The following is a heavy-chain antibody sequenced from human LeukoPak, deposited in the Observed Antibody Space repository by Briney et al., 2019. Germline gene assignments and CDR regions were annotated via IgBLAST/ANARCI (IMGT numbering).Heavy chain of an antibody. V-gene: IGHV3-23*01. CDR1: GFTFSNYA. Sequence: GGSLRLSCAASGFTFSNYAMTWVRQAPGKGLEWVSATSGSDGSTYYADSVKGRFTISRDNSKNTLYLQMNSLRAEDTAVYYCAKDVSVSGFYEGSFDYWGQGTLVTVSS. D-gene: IGHD6-19*01. CDR2: TSGSDGST. CDR3: AKDVSVSGFYEGSFDY. J-gene: IGHJ4*02.